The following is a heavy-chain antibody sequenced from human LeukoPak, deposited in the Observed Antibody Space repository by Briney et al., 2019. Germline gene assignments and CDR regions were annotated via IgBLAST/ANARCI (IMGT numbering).Heavy chain of an antibody. J-gene: IGHJ4*02. Sequence: PGGSLRLSCAASGFTFSSYEMNWVRQAPGKGLEWVSYISGSGTTTYYADSVKGRFTIPRDNAKNSLYLQMNSLRAEDTAVYYCARGLLCSSCYHTFDYWGQGTLVTVSS. CDR1: GFTFSSYE. D-gene: IGHD2-2*01. V-gene: IGHV3-48*03. CDR2: ISGSGTTT. CDR3: ARGLLCSSCYHTFDY.